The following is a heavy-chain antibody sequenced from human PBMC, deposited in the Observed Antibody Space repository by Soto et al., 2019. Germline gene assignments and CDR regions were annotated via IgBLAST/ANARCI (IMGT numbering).Heavy chain of an antibody. Sequence: GASVKVSCKTSGFTFSSSAVHWVRQARGHRLQWIGWIDVGSANANYAQMLQERVTISRDMSTSTAYMELSSLRPEDTAVYYCARDQGITTFGVYSMYYYGMDVWGQGTTVTV. CDR3: ARDQGITTFGVYSMYYYGMDV. CDR2: IDVGSANA. CDR1: GFTFSSSA. V-gene: IGHV1-58*01. D-gene: IGHD3-3*01. J-gene: IGHJ6*02.